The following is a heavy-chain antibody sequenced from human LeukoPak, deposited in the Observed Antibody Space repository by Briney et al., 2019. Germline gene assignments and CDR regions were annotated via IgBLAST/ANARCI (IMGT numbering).Heavy chain of an antibody. V-gene: IGHV3-30*02. CDR1: GFTFRNYG. CDR2: IWYDASNK. Sequence: GGSLRLSCAPSGFTFRNYGMHWVRQAPGKGLEWVAFIWYDASNKYYADSVRGRFTISRDSSKKTLYLQMNSLRAEDTAVYYCATDRATSYLDYWGQGTLVTVSS. CDR3: ATDRATSYLDY. J-gene: IGHJ4*02.